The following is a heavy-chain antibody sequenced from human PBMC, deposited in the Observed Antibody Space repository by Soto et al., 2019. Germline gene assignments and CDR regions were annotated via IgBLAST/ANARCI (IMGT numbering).Heavy chain of an antibody. CDR2: MNLGGST. Sequence: SETLSLTCAVYGGSFSGYYWSWIRRPPGKGLEWIGKMNLGGSTNYNPSLKSRGTISVDTSKNQFTLKLNSVTAADTAVYYCAVVDSTGNWFDPWGEGALVTVSS. D-gene: IGHD6-25*01. CDR1: GGSFSGYY. CDR3: AVVDSTGNWFDP. J-gene: IGHJ5*02. V-gene: IGHV4-34*01.